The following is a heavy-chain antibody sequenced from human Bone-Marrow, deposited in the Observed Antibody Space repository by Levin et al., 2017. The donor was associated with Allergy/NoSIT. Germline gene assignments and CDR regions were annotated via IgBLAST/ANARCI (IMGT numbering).Heavy chain of an antibody. Sequence: SGGSLRLSCAVSGFTASTHYMSWVRQAPGKGLEWVSVIQSGDSAYYADSVKGRFTLSRDNSENTMSLQMNSLRGEDTAVYYCARVGSGYTFDLWGQGTLVTVSS. V-gene: IGHV3-66*01. CDR1: GFTASTHY. CDR3: ARVGSGYTFDL. D-gene: IGHD5-18*01. CDR2: IQSGDSA. J-gene: IGHJ4*02.